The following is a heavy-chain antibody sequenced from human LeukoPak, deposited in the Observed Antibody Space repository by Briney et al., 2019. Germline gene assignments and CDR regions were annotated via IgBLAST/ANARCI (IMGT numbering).Heavy chain of an antibody. Sequence: SETLSLTCTVSGGSISSYYWSRIRQPPGKGLEWIGYIYYSGSTNYNPSLKSRVTISVDTSKNQFSLKLSSVTAADTAVYYCARVIKARTTRLWDILTGYYLDYWGQGTLVTVSS. CDR3: ARVIKARTTRLWDILTGYYLDY. V-gene: IGHV4-59*01. CDR2: IYYSGST. D-gene: IGHD3-9*01. CDR1: GGSISSYY. J-gene: IGHJ4*02.